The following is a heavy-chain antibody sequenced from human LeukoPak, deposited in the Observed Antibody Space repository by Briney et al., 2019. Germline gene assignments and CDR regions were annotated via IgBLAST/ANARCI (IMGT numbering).Heavy chain of an antibody. J-gene: IGHJ4*02. CDR1: GFTFSNHW. CDR3: ARDGWYYDTLTGYYSLVNFDY. Sequence: PGGSLRLSCAASGFTFSNHWMHWVRQAPGKGLMWVSRINRDGSRTDYADSVKGRFTISRDDAKNTLYLQVNSLRAEDTAVYYCARDGWYYDTLTGYYSLVNFDYWGQGTLVTVSS. CDR2: INRDGSRT. D-gene: IGHD3-9*01. V-gene: IGHV3-74*01.